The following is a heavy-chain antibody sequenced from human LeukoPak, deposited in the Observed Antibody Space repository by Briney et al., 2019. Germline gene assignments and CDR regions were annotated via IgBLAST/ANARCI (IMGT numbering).Heavy chain of an antibody. V-gene: IGHV3-23*01. CDR1: GFTVSSNY. Sequence: GGSLRLSCAASGFTVSSNYMSWVRQAPGKGLEWVSAVSGSGGAKYYADSVKGRFTISRDNSKNTLYLQMNSLRAEDTAVYYCAKDKATVTTRAFDIWGQGTMVTASS. CDR3: AKDKATVTTRAFDI. J-gene: IGHJ3*02. D-gene: IGHD4-17*01. CDR2: VSGSGGAK.